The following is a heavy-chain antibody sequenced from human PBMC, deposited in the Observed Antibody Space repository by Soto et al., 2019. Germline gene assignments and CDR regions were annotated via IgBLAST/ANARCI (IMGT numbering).Heavy chain of an antibody. D-gene: IGHD6-6*01. Sequence: EVQLLESGGGLVQPGGSLRLSCAASGFTFSYYAMSWVRQAPGKGLEWVSTISGSGGDTYYTGSLKGRFTISRDTSKNTLYLDMNSLRAEDTAVYFCARVEGLWEQLVWEWGQGTLVTVSS. V-gene: IGHV3-23*01. CDR2: ISGSGGDT. J-gene: IGHJ4*02. CDR3: ARVEGLWEQLVWE. CDR1: GFTFSYYA.